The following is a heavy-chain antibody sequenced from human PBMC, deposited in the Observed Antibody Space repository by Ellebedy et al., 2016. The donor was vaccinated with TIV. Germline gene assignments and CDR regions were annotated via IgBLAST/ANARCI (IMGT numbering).Heavy chain of an antibody. D-gene: IGHD4-23*01. CDR1: GFAFRNDA. CDR3: ARTDYGGNIEFHFDS. Sequence: GGSLRLSCAGSGFAFRNDAMGWVRQAPGKGLQWVATINYSGGGTYFTDSVEGRFTISSDNARNPLFLQMNNVRAEDTAVYYCARTDYGGNIEFHFDSWGQGTLVTVSS. J-gene: IGHJ4*02. CDR2: INYSGGGT. V-gene: IGHV3-23*01.